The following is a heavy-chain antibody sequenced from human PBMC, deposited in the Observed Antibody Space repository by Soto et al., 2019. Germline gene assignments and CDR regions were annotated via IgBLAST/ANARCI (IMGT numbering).Heavy chain of an antibody. CDR3: AIDPPYYYDSSGYYPSYYYYDGMDV. D-gene: IGHD3-22*01. V-gene: IGHV1-3*01. CDR1: GYTFTSYA. CDR2: INAGNGNT. J-gene: IGHJ6*02. Sequence: QVQLVQSGAEVKKPGASVKVSCKASGYTFTSYAMHWVRQAPGQRLEWMGWINAGNGNTKYSQKFQGRVTITRDTSASIVYMDLSSRRSEDTAVYYCAIDPPYYYDSSGYYPSYYYYDGMDVCGQGTTVTVSS.